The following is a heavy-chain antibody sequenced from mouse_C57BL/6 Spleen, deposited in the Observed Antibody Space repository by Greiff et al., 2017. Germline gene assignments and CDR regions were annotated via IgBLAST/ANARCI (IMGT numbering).Heavy chain of an antibody. Sequence: QQSCKASGYTFTSYWMHWVKQRPGRGLEWIGRIDPNSGGTKYNEKFKSKATLTVDKPSSTAYMQLSSLTSEDSSVYYCARTDWERYFDVWGTGTTVTVSS. CDR1: GYTFTSYW. CDR2: IDPNSGGT. J-gene: IGHJ1*03. D-gene: IGHD4-1*01. CDR3: ARTDWERYFDV. V-gene: IGHV1-72*01.